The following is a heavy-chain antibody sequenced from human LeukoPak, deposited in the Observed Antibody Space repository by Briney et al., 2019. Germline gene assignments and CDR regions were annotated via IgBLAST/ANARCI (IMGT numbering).Heavy chain of an antibody. J-gene: IGHJ4*02. CDR1: GGSISTGSYY. CDR2: IYYTGST. Sequence: SEILSLTCTVSGGSISTGSYYWGWIRQPPGKGLEWIGSIYYTGSTYYNPSLKSRVTISVDTSKNQFSLKLSSVTAADTAVYYCARHSRSYYGSGSYYFDYWGQGTLVTVSS. D-gene: IGHD3-10*01. CDR3: ARHSRSYYGSGSYYFDY. V-gene: IGHV4-39*01.